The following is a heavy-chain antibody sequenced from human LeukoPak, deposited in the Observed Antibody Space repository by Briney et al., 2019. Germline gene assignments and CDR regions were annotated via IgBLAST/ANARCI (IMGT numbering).Heavy chain of an antibody. V-gene: IGHV1-18*01. CDR2: ISAYNGNT. CDR3: AKDTQAPAPTKIAAAAPGFYYYGMDV. D-gene: IGHD6-13*01. J-gene: IGHJ6*02. CDR1: GYTFTSYG. Sequence: ASVKVSCKASGYTFTSYGISWVRQAPGQGLEWMGWISAYNGNTNYAQKLQGRVTMTTDTSTSTAYMELRSLRSDDTAVYYCAKDTQAPAPTKIAAAAPGFYYYGMDVWGQGTTVTVSS.